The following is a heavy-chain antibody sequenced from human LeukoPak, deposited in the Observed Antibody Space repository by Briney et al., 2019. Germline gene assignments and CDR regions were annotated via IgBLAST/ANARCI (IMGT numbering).Heavy chain of an antibody. D-gene: IGHD3-10*01. CDR3: ARDSLYGSGRSSWFDP. V-gene: IGHV3-20*04. Sequence: PGGSLRLSCAASGFTFDDYGMSWVRQAPGKGLEWVSGINWNGGSTGYADSVKGRFTISRDNAKNSLYLQMNSLRAEDTALYYCARDSLYGSGRSSWFDPWGQGTLVTVSS. CDR2: INWNGGST. CDR1: GFTFDDYG. J-gene: IGHJ5*02.